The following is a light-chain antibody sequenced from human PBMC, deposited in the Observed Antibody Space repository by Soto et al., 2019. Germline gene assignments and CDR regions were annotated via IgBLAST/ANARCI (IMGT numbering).Light chain of an antibody. Sequence: DIQMTQSPSILSASVGDEVTITCRASQSISSWLAWYQQKPGRSPTLLIYDASTLETGVPSRFSGSGSGTQFTLTISSLQPDDFGTYYCQQYNSYSSWTFGHGTKVDIK. J-gene: IGKJ1*01. V-gene: IGKV1-5*01. CDR1: QSISSW. CDR3: QQYNSYSSWT. CDR2: DAS.